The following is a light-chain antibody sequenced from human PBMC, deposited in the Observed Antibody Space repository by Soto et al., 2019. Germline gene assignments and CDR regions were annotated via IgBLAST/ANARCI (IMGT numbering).Light chain of an antibody. V-gene: IGKV1-5*03. CDR3: QHYNSYSEA. Sequence: DIQMTQSPSTLSGSVGDRVTITCRASQPISSWFAWYQQKPGKAPKLLIYKASTLKSGVPSRFSGSGSGTEFTLTISSLQPDDFATYYCQHYNSYSEAFGQGTKVDIK. J-gene: IGKJ1*01. CDR1: QPISSW. CDR2: KAS.